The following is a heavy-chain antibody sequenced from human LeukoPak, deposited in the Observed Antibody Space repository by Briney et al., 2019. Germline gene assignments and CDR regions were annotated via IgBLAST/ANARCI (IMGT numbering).Heavy chain of an antibody. CDR1: GFTFSSYS. D-gene: IGHD3-9*01. J-gene: IGHJ4*02. CDR2: ISSSSNYI. CDR3: AKVSYYDILTGYLSPAPYYLDY. Sequence: GGSLRLSCVASGFTFSSYSMNWVRQAPGKGLEWVSSISSSSNYIYYADSVKGRFTISRDNAKNTLYLQMNSLRAEDTAVYYCAKVSYYDILTGYLSPAPYYLDYWGQGTLVTVSS. V-gene: IGHV3-21*04.